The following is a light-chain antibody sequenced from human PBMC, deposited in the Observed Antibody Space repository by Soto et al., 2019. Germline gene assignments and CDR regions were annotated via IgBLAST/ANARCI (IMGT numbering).Light chain of an antibody. CDR1: QGISSY. J-gene: IGKJ5*01. Sequence: DIQLTQSPSFLSASVGDRVTITCRASQGISSYLAWYQQKPGKAPKLLIYAASTLQSGVPSRFSGSGSGTEFTLTISSLQPEDFATYYCQKLNSYPPAPITFGQGTRLEIK. CDR2: AAS. CDR3: QKLNSYPPAPIT. V-gene: IGKV1-9*01.